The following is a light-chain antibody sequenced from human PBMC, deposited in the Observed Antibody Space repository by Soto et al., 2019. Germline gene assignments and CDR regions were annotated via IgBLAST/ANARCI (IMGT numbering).Light chain of an antibody. CDR1: SSDVGGYNY. CDR3: SSYTSSSTRV. Sequence: QSALTQPASVSGCPGQSITISCTGTSSDVGGYNYVSWYQQHPGKAPKLMIYDVSNRPSGVSNRFSGSKSGNTASLTISGLQAEDEADYYCSSYTSSSTRVFGGGTKLTVL. J-gene: IGLJ2*01. V-gene: IGLV2-14*01. CDR2: DVS.